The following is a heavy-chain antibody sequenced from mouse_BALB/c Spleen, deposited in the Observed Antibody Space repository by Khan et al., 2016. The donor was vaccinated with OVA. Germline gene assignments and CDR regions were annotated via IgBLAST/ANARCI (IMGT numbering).Heavy chain of an antibody. D-gene: IGHD1-1*01. CDR2: ISSGGHYT. Sequence: EVELVESGGDLVKPGGSLKLSCAASGFTFSTYGMSWVRQTPDKRLEWVATISSGGHYTYYPDSVKGRFTISRDNAKSTLYLQMSSLKSEDTAIYYCERLAYYYNREGFAYWGQGTLVTVSS. J-gene: IGHJ3*01. V-gene: IGHV5-6*01. CDR1: GFTFSTYG. CDR3: ERLAYYYNREGFAY.